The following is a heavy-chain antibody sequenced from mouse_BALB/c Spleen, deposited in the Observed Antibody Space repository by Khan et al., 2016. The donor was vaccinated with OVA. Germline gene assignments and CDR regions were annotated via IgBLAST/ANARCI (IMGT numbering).Heavy chain of an antibody. D-gene: IGHD2-14*01. CDR2: IWTGGGT. CDR3: VRDYRYDDYFDY. Sequence: VQLQESGPGLVAPSQSLSITCTVSGFSLTSYDISWIRQPPGKGLEWLGVIWTGGGTNYNSAFMYRLSISKDNSKSQVVLKMNSLQTDDTAIYYCVRDYRYDDYFDYWGQGTTLTVSS. V-gene: IGHV2-9-2*01. J-gene: IGHJ2*01. CDR1: GFSLTSYD.